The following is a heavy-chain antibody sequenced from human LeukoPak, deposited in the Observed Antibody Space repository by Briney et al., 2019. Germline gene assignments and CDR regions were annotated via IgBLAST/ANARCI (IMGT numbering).Heavy chain of an antibody. V-gene: IGHV3-23*01. Sequence: GGFLRLSCAASGFTFSSYAMSWVRQAPGKGLEWVSAISGSGGSTYYADSVKGRFTISRDNSKNTLYLQMNSLRAEDTAVYYCGKTDSSSWYGGYYFDYWGQGTLVTVSS. CDR2: ISGSGGST. D-gene: IGHD6-13*01. J-gene: IGHJ4*02. CDR1: GFTFSSYA. CDR3: GKTDSSSWYGGYYFDY.